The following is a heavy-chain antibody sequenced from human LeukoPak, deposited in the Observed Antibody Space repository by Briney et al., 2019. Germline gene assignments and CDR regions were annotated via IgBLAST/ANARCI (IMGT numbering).Heavy chain of an antibody. J-gene: IGHJ4*02. CDR2: IYPGDSDT. V-gene: IGHV5-51*01. CDR3: ARGGWELLEGYYFDY. D-gene: IGHD1-26*01. CDR1: GYSFTSYW. Sequence: RESLKISCKGSGYSFTSYWIGWVRQMPGKGLEWMGIIYPGDSDTRYSPSFQGQVTISADKSISTAYLQWSSLKASDTAMYYCARGGWELLEGYYFDYWGQGTLVTVSS.